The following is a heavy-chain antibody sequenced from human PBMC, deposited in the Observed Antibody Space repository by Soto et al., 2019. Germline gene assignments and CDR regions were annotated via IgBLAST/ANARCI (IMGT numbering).Heavy chain of an antibody. CDR2: INHSGST. Sequence: SETLSLTCAVYGGSFSGYYWSWIRQPPGKGLEWIGEINHSGSTNYNPSLKSRVTISVDTSKNQFSLKLSSVTAADTAVYYCARTQYSDGVDYWGQGTLVTVSS. J-gene: IGHJ4*02. V-gene: IGHV4-34*01. CDR1: GGSFSGYY. D-gene: IGHD5-18*01. CDR3: ARTQYSDGVDY.